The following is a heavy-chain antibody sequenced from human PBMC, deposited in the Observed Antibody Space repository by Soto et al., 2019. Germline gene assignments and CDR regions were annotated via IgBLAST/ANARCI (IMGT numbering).Heavy chain of an antibody. D-gene: IGHD1-26*01. CDR1: GYTFTSYY. CDR2: INPSGGST. V-gene: IGHV1-46*01. CDR3: ASVGATEYYYYGMDV. J-gene: IGHJ6*02. Sequence: ASVKVSCKASGYTFTSYYMHWVRQAPEQGLEWMGIINPSGGSTSYAQKFQGRVTMTRDSSTSTVYMELSSLRSEDTAVYYCASVGATEYYYYGMDVWGQGTTVTVSS.